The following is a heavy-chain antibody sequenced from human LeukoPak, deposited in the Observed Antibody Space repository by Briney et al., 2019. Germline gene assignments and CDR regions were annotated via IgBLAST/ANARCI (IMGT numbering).Heavy chain of an antibody. CDR1: GFTVSSNY. CDR3: ARSPYNYYDSSGYYGLYFDY. D-gene: IGHD3-22*01. CDR2: IYSGGST. Sequence: RPGGSLRLSCAASGFTVSSNYMSWVRQAPGKGLEWVSVIYSGGSTYYADSVKGRFTISRDNSKNTLYLQMNSLRAEDTAVYYCARSPYNYYDSSGYYGLYFDYWGQGTLVTVSS. V-gene: IGHV3-66*01. J-gene: IGHJ4*02.